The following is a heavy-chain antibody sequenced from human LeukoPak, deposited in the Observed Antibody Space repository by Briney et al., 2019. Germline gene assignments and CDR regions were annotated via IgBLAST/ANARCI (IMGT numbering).Heavy chain of an antibody. CDR2: ISSSSSTI. D-gene: IGHD3-22*01. J-gene: IGHJ4*02. Sequence: GGSLRLSCAASGFTFSSYSMNWVRQAPGKGLEWVSYISSSSSTIYYADSVKGRFTISRDNAKNSLYLQMNSLRDEDTAVYYCARDTADGGYYLPLDYWGQGTLVTVSS. CDR3: ARDTADGGYYLPLDY. CDR1: GFTFSSYS. V-gene: IGHV3-48*02.